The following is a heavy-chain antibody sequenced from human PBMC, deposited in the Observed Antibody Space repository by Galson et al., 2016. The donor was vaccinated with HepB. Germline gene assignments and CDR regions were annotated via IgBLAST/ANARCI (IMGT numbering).Heavy chain of an antibody. CDR1: GYTFINYG. Sequence: SVKVSCKASGYTFINYGINWVRQAPGLGLEWMGWVTGYNGNTNYAQNLQGRVSMTADTSTSTVYMELGSLTSDDTAVYYCARDRTKTWTGDPDDFDIWGQGTMVTVSS. D-gene: IGHD3/OR15-3a*01. V-gene: IGHV1-18*01. J-gene: IGHJ3*02. CDR3: ARDRTKTWTGDPDDFDI. CDR2: VTGYNGNT.